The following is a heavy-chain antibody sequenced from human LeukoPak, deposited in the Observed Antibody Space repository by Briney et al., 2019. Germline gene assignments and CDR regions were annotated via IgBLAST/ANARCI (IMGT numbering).Heavy chain of an antibody. CDR3: AKDIGGSYAAFDI. CDR2: FSWNSGTI. J-gene: IGHJ3*02. CDR1: GFTFGDYA. V-gene: IGHV3-9*01. Sequence: GGSLRLSCAASGFTFGDYAMHWVRQPPGKGLEWVSGFSWNSGTIDYADSVKGRFTISRDNAKNSLYLQMNSLRAEDTALYYCAKDIGGSYAAFDIWGQGTMVTISS. D-gene: IGHD1-26*01.